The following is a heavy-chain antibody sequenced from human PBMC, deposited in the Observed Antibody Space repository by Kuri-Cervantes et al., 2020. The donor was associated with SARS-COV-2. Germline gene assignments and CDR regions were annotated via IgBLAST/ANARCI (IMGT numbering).Heavy chain of an antibody. J-gene: IGHJ6*02. CDR1: GYSLTNYD. V-gene: IGHV1-18*01. CDR3: ARKGVVVPTPVDYYYAMDV. D-gene: IGHD2-2*01. Sequence: ASVKVSCKASGYSLTNYDMIWVRQAPGQGLEWMGWIGTNNGNKVYAQKFQGRVTMTTDTSTNTASMALTSLRSDDTAVYYCARKGVVVPTPVDYYYAMDVWGQGTTVTVSS. CDR2: IGTNNGNK.